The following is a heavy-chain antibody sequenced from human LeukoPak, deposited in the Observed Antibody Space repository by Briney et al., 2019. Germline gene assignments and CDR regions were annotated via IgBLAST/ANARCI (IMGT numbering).Heavy chain of an antibody. CDR3: AIIYDYLWGSFRPLDY. CDR2: IWYDGSNK. J-gene: IGHJ4*02. CDR1: GFTFSNYG. D-gene: IGHD3-16*02. Sequence: GGSLRLSCAASGFTFSNYGMHWVRQAPGKGLEWVSIIWYDGSNKYYADFVKGRFTISRDNSKNTLYLQMNSLSAEDTAVYYCAIIYDYLWGSFRPLDYWGQGTLVTVSS. V-gene: IGHV3-33*01.